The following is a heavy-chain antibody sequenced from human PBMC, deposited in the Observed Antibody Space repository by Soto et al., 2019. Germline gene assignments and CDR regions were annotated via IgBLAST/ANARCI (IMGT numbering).Heavy chain of an antibody. D-gene: IGHD2-21*02. V-gene: IGHV2-5*02. J-gene: IGHJ6*02. CDR3: VQSRCGGDCLQSYSSHSYYGLDV. Sequence: QITLKESGPTLVKPTQTLTLTCTFPVFSFSSIGEGVGWIRQPPGKALEWLALIYWDDDKRYSPSLKSRLTITKDTSKNQVVLTMTNMDPVDTATYYCVQSRCGGDCLQSYSSHSYYGLDVWGQGTTVTVSS. CDR2: IYWDDDK. CDR1: VFSFSSIGEG.